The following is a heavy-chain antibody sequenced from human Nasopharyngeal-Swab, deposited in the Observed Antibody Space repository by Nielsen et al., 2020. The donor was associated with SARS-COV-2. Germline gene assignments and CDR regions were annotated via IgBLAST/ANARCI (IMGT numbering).Heavy chain of an antibody. V-gene: IGHV4-4*02. D-gene: IGHD3-3*01. CDR3: ARGVPITLVGVVSSGGNQFDP. CDR1: GGSVSSSNW. CDR2: IYHSGST. Sequence: GSLRLSCAVSGGSVSSSNWWSWVRQPPRKGLEWIGVIYHSGSTNYNPSLKSRVTISVDKSKNQFSLKLSSVTAADTAVYYCARGVPITLVGVVSSGGNQFDPWGQGTLVTVSS. J-gene: IGHJ5*02.